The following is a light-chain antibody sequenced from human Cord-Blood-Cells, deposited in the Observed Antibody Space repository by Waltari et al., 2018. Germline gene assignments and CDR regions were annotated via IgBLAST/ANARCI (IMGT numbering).Light chain of an antibody. CDR3: QQYSSYPYT. Sequence: DIQLTPSPSTLSASVGDRVTITCRASQSISSWLAWYQQKPGKAPKLLIYKASSLESGVPSRFSGSGSGTEFTLPISSLQPDDFATYYCQQYSSYPYTFGQGTKLEIK. V-gene: IGKV1-5*03. CDR2: KAS. CDR1: QSISSW. J-gene: IGKJ2*01.